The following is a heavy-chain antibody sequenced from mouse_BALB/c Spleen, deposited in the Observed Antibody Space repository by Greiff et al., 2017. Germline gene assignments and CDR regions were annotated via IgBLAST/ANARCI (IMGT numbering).Heavy chain of an antibody. J-gene: IGHJ4*01. CDR2: ISYDGSN. Sequence: EVKLQESGPGLVKPSQSLSLTCSVTGYSITSGYYWNWIRQFPGNKLEWMGYISYDGSNNYNPSLKNRMSITRDTSKNQFFLKLNSVTTEDTATYYCARDGDYYAMDYWGQRTSVTVSS. V-gene: IGHV3-6*02. CDR1: GYSITSGYY. CDR3: ARDGDYYAMDY.